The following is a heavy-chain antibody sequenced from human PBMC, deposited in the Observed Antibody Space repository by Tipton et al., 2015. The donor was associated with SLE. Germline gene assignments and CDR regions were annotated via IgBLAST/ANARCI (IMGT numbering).Heavy chain of an antibody. Sequence: SLRLSCAASGFTFSTSAMNWVRQAPGKGLEWLSYISGTGTFIDYADSVKGRFSISRDNAKNSLFLQMNSLRADDTAVYYCARENPLGGMDVWGQGTTVTVSS. CDR2: ISGTGTFI. CDR3: ARENPLGGMDV. D-gene: IGHD1-14*01. J-gene: IGHJ6*02. CDR1: GFTFSTSA. V-gene: IGHV3-21*05.